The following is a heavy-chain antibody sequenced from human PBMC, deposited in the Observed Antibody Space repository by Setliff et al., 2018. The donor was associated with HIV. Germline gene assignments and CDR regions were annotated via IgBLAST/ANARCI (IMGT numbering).Heavy chain of an antibody. CDR2: AHYTERT. CDR1: GGSISSDY. Sequence: SETLSLTCTVSGGSISSDYWSWIRQPPGKGLEWIGYAHYTERTNYNPSLKSRVTISVDTSKNQFTLNLNSVTAADTAVYYCATGRRYGLFNPWGQGTLVTVSS. CDR3: ATGRRYGLFNP. J-gene: IGHJ5*02. D-gene: IGHD1-20*01. V-gene: IGHV4-59*01.